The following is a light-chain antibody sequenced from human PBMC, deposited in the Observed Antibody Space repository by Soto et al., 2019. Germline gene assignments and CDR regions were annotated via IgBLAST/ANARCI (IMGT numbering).Light chain of an antibody. CDR1: SSDVGGYNY. CDR3: SSYTAITTTRV. J-gene: IGLJ2*01. CDR2: DVS. V-gene: IGLV2-14*03. Sequence: QSVLTQPASVSGSPGQSITISCTGTSSDVGGYNYVSWYQQHPGKAPQLMINDVSSRPSGVSHRFSGSKSGTTASLTISGLQAEDEAYYFCSSYTAITTTRVFGGGTKLTVL.